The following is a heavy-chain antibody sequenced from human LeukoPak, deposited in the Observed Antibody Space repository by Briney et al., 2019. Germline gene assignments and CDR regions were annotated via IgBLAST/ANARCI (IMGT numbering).Heavy chain of an antibody. Sequence: SETLSLTCTVSGGSISSSSYYWGWIRQPPGKGLEWIGSIYYSGSTYYNPSLKSRVTISVDTSKNQFSLKLSSVTAADTAVYYCARDRTPNYYDSSGYGFFGYWGQGTLVTVSS. J-gene: IGHJ4*02. CDR3: ARDRTPNYYDSSGYGFFGY. CDR1: GGSISSSSYY. D-gene: IGHD3-22*01. CDR2: IYYSGST. V-gene: IGHV4-39*07.